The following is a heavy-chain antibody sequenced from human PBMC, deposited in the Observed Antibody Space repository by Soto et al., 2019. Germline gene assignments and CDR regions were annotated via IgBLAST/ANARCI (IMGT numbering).Heavy chain of an antibody. CDR2: ISYDGSNK. Sequence: QVQLVESGGGVVQPGRSLRLSCAASGFTFSSYAMHWVRQAPGKGLEWVAVISYDGSNKYYADSVKGRFTISRDNSKNTLYLQMNSLRAEDTAVYYCARATYYYDSSGYSRNNFDYWGQGTLVTVSS. V-gene: IGHV3-30-3*01. D-gene: IGHD3-22*01. CDR3: ARATYYYDSSGYSRNNFDY. J-gene: IGHJ4*02. CDR1: GFTFSSYA.